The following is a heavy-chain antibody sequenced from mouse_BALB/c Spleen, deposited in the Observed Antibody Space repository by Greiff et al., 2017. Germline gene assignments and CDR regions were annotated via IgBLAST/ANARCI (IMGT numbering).Heavy chain of an antibody. J-gene: IGHJ3*01. CDR2: INPSTGYT. D-gene: IGHD2-1*01. CDR1: GYTFTSYW. V-gene: IGHV1-7*01. CDR3: ASFYYGNYVTFAY. Sequence: VQLQQSGAELAKPGASVKMSCKASGYTFTSYWMHWVKQRPGQGLEWIGYINPSTGYTEYNQKFKDKATLTADKSSSTAYMQLSSLTSEDSAVYYCASFYYGNYVTFAYWGQGTLVTVSA.